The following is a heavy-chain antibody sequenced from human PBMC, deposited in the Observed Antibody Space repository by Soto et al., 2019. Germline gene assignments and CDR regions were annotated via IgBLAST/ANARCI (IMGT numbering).Heavy chain of an antibody. CDR2: INGRSNYK. Sequence: EVKLVESGGGLVAPGGSLRLSCVASGFTLTTYTMNWVRQAPGTGLEWVASINGRSNYKYYSDSVKGRFTISRDNDQNSLFLPMGRLGTEDTAIYYCVREDGVVGVSSAFDSWGQGTLVTVSS. CDR3: VREDGVVGVSSAFDS. CDR1: GFTLTTYT. J-gene: IGHJ4*02. V-gene: IGHV3-21*02. D-gene: IGHD2-15*01.